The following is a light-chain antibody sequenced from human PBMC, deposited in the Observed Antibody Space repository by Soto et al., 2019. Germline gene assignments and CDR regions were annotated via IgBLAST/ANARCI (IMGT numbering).Light chain of an antibody. CDR2: GAS. J-gene: IGKJ5*01. CDR1: QSMSSSY. V-gene: IGKV3-20*01. Sequence: EIVLTQSPGTLPLSPGERATLSCRASQSMSSSYLAWYQQKPGQAPRLLIYGASSRATGIPDRFSGSGSGTEFTLTISSLQPEDVATYYCQKYNSAPITFGQGTRLDIK. CDR3: QKYNSAPIT.